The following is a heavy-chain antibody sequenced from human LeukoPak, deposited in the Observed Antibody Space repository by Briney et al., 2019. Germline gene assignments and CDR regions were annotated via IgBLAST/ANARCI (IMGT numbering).Heavy chain of an antibody. CDR1: GFTFSSYS. CDR3: AKILSPGAFDI. J-gene: IGHJ3*02. V-gene: IGHV3-21*01. Sequence: PGGSPRLSCAASGFTFSSYSMNWVRQAPGKGLEWVSSISSSSSYIYYADSVKGRFTISRDNAKNSLYLQMNSLRAEDTAVCYCAKILSPGAFDIWGQGTIVTVSS. CDR2: ISSSSSYI. D-gene: IGHD2-15*01.